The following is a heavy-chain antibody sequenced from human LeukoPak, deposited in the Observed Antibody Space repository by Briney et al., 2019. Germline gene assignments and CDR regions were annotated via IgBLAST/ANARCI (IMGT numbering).Heavy chain of an antibody. J-gene: IGHJ6*02. CDR2: INTNSGGT. CDR1: GYTFTGYY. V-gene: IGHV1-2*02. Sequence: ASVKVSCKASGYTFTGYYMHWVRQTPGQGREWMGWINTNSGGTNYVQKFQGRVTMTRDTSISTAYMELSRLRSDDTAVYYCAREQEVYGMDVWGQGTTVTVSS. CDR3: AREQEVYGMDV.